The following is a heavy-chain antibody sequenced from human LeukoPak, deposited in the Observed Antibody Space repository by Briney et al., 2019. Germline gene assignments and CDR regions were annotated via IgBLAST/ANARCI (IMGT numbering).Heavy chain of an antibody. J-gene: IGHJ4*02. Sequence: PSETLPLTCTVSGGSISSYYWSWIRQPPGKGLEWIGYIYYSGSTNYNPSLKSRVTISVDTSKNQFSLKLSSVTGADTAVYYCARRTGYYDGFDYWGQGTLVTVSS. CDR2: IYYSGST. CDR3: ARRTGYYDGFDY. V-gene: IGHV4-59*01. D-gene: IGHD3/OR15-3a*01. CDR1: GGSISSYY.